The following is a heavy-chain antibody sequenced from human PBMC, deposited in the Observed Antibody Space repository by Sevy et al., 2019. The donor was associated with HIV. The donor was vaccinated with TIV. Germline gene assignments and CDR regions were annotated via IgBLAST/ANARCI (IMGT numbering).Heavy chain of an antibody. CDR1: GGSISSSSYY. CDR2: IYYSGST. V-gene: IGHV4-39*01. D-gene: IGHD3-22*01. Sequence: SETLSLTCTVSGGSISSSSYYWGWIRQPPGKGLEWIGSIYYSGSTYYNPSLKSRVTISVDTSKNQFSLKLSSVTAADTAVYYCASRGENTYYDDSSGYYYYFDYWGQGTLVTVSS. J-gene: IGHJ4*02. CDR3: ASRGENTYYDDSSGYYYYFDY.